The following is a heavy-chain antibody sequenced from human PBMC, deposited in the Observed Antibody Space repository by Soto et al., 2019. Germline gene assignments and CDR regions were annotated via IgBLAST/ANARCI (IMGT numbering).Heavy chain of an antibody. CDR2: ISGSGGST. D-gene: IGHD3-10*01. CDR3: AKDFLYGSGSYYSQRYYYIDV. J-gene: IGHJ6*03. CDR1: GFTLSSDA. Sequence: GGALRLSCAASGFTLSSDAMSWGRQAPGEGLEWGSAISGSGGSTYYADSVKGRFTISRDNSKNTLYLQMNSLRAEDTAVYYCAKDFLYGSGSYYSQRYYYIDVWGKGTTVTVSS. V-gene: IGHV3-23*01.